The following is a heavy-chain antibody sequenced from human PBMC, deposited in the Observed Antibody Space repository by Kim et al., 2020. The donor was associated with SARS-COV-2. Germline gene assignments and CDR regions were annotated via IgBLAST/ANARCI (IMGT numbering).Heavy chain of an antibody. CDR3: AGVPIVGDLIFDY. J-gene: IGHJ4*02. D-gene: IGHD1-26*01. Sequence: YNPSPKSRVTISVDTAKNQFSLKLSSVTAADTAVYYCAGVPIVGDLIFDYWGQGTLVTVSS. V-gene: IGHV4-59*01.